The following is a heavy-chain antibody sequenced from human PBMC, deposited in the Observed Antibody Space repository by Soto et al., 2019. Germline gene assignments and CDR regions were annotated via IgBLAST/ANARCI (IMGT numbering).Heavy chain of an antibody. J-gene: IGHJ4*02. CDR2: IYSGGST. V-gene: IGHV3-53*01. Sequence: GGSLILSCAASGFNVSSNYMSWVRQAPGKGLEWLSVIYSGGSTYYAESVKGRFTISRDNSKNTLNLQMNALRVEDTAVYYCARGPHVGISTSWGQGTLVTVS. CDR3: ARGPHVGISTS. D-gene: IGHD2-2*01. CDR1: GFNVSSNY.